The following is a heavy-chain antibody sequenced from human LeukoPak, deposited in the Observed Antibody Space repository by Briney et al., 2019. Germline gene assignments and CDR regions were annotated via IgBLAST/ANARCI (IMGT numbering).Heavy chain of an antibody. V-gene: IGHV4-4*07. CDR3: AKNGYYSSDY. Sequence: SETLSLTCTVSGGSISSYYWSWIRQPAGKGLEWIGRIYTSGSTNYNPSLKSRVTMSVDKSKNAFSLKVTSVTAADTAVYYCAKNGYYSSDYWGQGTLVTVSS. J-gene: IGHJ4*02. CDR2: IYTSGST. D-gene: IGHD1-26*01. CDR1: GGSISSYY.